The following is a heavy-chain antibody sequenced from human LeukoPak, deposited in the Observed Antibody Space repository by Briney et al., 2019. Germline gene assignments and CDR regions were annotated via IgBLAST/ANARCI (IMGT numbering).Heavy chain of an antibody. J-gene: IGHJ6*02. CDR1: GYTFTGYY. V-gene: IGHV1-2*02. CDR2: INPNSGGT. CDR3: AREGVATIGAGGYYYYGMDV. Sequence: GASVKVSCKASGYTFTGYYMHWVRQAPGQGLEWMGWINPNSGGTNYAQKFQGRVTTTRDTSISTAYMELSRLRSDDTAVYYCAREGVATIGAGGYYYYGMDVWGQGTTVTVSS. D-gene: IGHD5-12*01.